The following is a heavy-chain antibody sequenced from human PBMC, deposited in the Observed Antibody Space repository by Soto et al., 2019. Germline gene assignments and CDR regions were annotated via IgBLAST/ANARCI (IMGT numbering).Heavy chain of an antibody. V-gene: IGHV3-23*01. J-gene: IGHJ3*02. CDR2: ISGSGGST. CDR1: GFTFSSYA. D-gene: IGHD3-16*02. CDR3: AKTRDYIWGSYRYTRFDAFDI. Sequence: EVQLLESGGGLVQPGGSLRLSCAASGFTFSSYAMSWVRQAPGKGLEWVSAISGSGGSTYYADSVKGRFTISRDNSKNKLYLQMNSLRAEDTAVYYCAKTRDYIWGSYRYTRFDAFDIWGQGTMVTVSS.